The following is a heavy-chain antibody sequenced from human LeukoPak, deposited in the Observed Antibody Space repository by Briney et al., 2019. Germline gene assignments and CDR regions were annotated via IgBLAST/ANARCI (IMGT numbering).Heavy chain of an antibody. V-gene: IGHV3-30-3*01. CDR1: GFTFSSYA. Sequence: PGGSLRLSCAASGFTFSSYAVHWVRQAPGKGLEWVAVISYDGSNKYYADSVKGRFTISRDNSKNTLYLQMNSLRAEDTAVYYCARDPPQYSYDGPYYYYYMDVWGKGTTVTVSS. CDR3: ARDPPQYSYDGPYYYYYMDV. CDR2: ISYDGSNK. J-gene: IGHJ6*03. D-gene: IGHD5-18*01.